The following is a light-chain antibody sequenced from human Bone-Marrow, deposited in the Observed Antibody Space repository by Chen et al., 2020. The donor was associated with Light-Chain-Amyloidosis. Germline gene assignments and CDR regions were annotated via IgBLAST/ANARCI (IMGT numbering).Light chain of an antibody. J-gene: IGLJ3*02. CDR3: QVWDRSSDRPV. CDR2: DDS. CDR1: NIVSTS. V-gene: IGLV3-21*02. Sequence: SYVLTQPSSVSVAPGQTATIACGGNNIVSTSVHWYQQTPGQAPLLVGYDDSDRPSGIPARLSGSNSGNTATLTISRVEAGDEADYYCQVWDRSSDRPVFGGGTKLTVL.